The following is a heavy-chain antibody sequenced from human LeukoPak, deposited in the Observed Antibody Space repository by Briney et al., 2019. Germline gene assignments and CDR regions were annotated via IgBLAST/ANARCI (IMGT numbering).Heavy chain of an antibody. V-gene: IGHV3-23*01. CDR3: AKFRIDYGDYYYYGMDV. J-gene: IGHJ6*02. CDR1: GFTFNNYA. CDR2: FSGSGGST. Sequence: GGSLRLSCVASGFTFNNYAMSWVRQAPGKGLEWFSAFSGSGGSTYYADSVKGRFTISRDNSKNTLYLQMNSLRAEDTAVYYCAKFRIDYGDYYYYGMDVWGQGTTVTVSS. D-gene: IGHD4-17*01.